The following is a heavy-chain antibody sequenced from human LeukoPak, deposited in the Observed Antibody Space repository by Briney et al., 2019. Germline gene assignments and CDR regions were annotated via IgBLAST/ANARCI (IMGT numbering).Heavy chain of an antibody. Sequence: SETLSLTCTVSGGSISSYYWSWIRQPPGKGLEWIGYIYYSGSTNYNPSLKSRVTISVDTSKNQFSLKLSSVTAADTAVYYCARGWPRAPVDVWGKGTTVTVSS. V-gene: IGHV4-59*01. D-gene: IGHD1-14*01. CDR3: ARGWPRAPVDV. CDR1: GGSISSYY. J-gene: IGHJ6*04. CDR2: IYYSGST.